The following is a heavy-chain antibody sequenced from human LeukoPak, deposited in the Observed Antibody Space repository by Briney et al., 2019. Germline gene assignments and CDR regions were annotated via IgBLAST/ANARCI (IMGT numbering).Heavy chain of an antibody. CDR1: GFTFSSHA. CDR3: AKPMEDVVVSPPAEPLLDYYYYYGMDV. CDR2: ISGSSGST. Sequence: GGSLRLSCAATGFTFSSHAMSCVRQAPGKGLEWVSVISGSSGSTYYADSVKGRFTISRDNSKNTLFLHMNNLRVEDTAVYYCAKPMEDVVVSPPAEPLLDYYYYYGMDVWGQGTTVTVSS. D-gene: IGHD2-2*01. V-gene: IGHV3-23*01. J-gene: IGHJ6*02.